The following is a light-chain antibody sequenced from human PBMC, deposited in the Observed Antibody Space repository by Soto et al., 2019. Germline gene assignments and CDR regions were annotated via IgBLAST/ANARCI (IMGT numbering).Light chain of an antibody. CDR1: QSISSW. CDR2: KAS. CDR3: QQYNSYPHT. J-gene: IGKJ2*01. Sequence: DIQLTQFPSTLSPSVGDRVTITCRASQSISSWLAWYQQQPGNAPKLLIYKASSLQSGVPSRFSGSGSGTEFTLTISTLQPDDFAKYYCQQYNSYPHTFGQGTKLEIK. V-gene: IGKV1-5*03.